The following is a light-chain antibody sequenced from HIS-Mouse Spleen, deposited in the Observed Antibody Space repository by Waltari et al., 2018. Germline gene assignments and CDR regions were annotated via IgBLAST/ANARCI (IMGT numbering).Light chain of an antibody. CDR1: ALPKKY. CDR3: YSTDSSGNHRV. J-gene: IGLJ2*01. CDR2: EDS. V-gene: IGLV3-10*01. Sequence: SYELTQPPSVSVSPGQPARITCSGDALPKKYAYWYQQKPGQAPVLVIYEDSKRPSGIPERFSGSSSGTMATLTISGAQVEDEADYYCYSTDSSGNHRVFGGGTKLTVL.